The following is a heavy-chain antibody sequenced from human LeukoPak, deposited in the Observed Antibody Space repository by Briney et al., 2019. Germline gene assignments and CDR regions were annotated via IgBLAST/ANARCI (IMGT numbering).Heavy chain of an antibody. Sequence: ASVKVSCKTSGYTFTTYYITWVRQAPGQGLEWMGWISAYNGNTNYAQKLQGRVTMTTDTSTSTVYMELRSLRSDDTAIYYCAAHSFGYYEYWGQGTLVTVSS. CDR3: AAHSFGYYEY. D-gene: IGHD3-22*01. CDR1: GYTFTTYY. CDR2: ISAYNGNT. J-gene: IGHJ4*02. V-gene: IGHV1-18*01.